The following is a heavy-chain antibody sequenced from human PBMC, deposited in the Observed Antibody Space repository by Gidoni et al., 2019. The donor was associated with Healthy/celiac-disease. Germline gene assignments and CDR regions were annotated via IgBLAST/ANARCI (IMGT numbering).Heavy chain of an antibody. D-gene: IGHD4-17*01. CDR3: AKDPELTVTSPEFDY. J-gene: IGHJ4*02. V-gene: IGHV3-23*01. Sequence: EVQLLESGGGLVQPGGSLRLSCAASGFTFSSYAMSWVRPAPGKGLEWVSAISGSGGSTYYADSVKGRFTISRDNSKKTLYLQMNSLRAEDTAVYYCAKDPELTVTSPEFDYWGQGTLVTVSS. CDR2: ISGSGGST. CDR1: GFTFSSYA.